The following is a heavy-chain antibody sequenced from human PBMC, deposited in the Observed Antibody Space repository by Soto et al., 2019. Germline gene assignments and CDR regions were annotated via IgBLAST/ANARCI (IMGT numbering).Heavy chain of an antibody. CDR1: GGSSSGWY. CDR2: ISSGST. Sequence: PSETLSLTCAVYGGSSSGWYWTWIRQSPVKGLEWIGEISSGSTNHNPSLKSRVTISADMSKNQFSLKLTSVTAADTAIYYCARGPYSRGVGATNPSNWGQGTQVTVSS. D-gene: IGHD1-26*01. V-gene: IGHV4-34*01. J-gene: IGHJ4*01. CDR3: ARGPYSRGVGATNPSN.